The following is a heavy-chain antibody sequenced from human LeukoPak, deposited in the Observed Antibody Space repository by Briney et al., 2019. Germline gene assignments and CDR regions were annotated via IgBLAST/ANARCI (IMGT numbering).Heavy chain of an antibody. V-gene: IGHV4-34*01. CDR1: GGSFRGYY. J-gene: IGHJ4*02. Sequence: SETLSLTCAVYGGSFRGYYWSWIRQPPGKGLEWIGEINHSGSTNYNPSLKSRVTISVDTSKNQFSLKLSSVTAADTAVYYCARPSYYYGSGSYYKGRYYFDYWGQGTLVTVSS. CDR2: INHSGST. CDR3: ARPSYYYGSGSYYKGRYYFDY. D-gene: IGHD3-10*01.